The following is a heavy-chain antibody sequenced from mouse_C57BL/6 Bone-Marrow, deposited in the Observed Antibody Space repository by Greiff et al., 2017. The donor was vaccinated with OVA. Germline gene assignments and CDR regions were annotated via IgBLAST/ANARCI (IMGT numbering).Heavy chain of an antibody. CDR1: GYSFTGYY. Sequence: VQLQQSGPELVKPGASVKISCKASGYSFTGYYMHWVKQSSEKSLEWIGEINPSTGGTSYNQKFKGKATLTVDKSSSTAYMQLKRLTSEDSAVYSCARSQLRFWFAYWGQGTLVTVSA. CDR3: ARSQLRFWFAY. D-gene: IGHD3-2*02. V-gene: IGHV1-43*01. CDR2: INPSTGGT. J-gene: IGHJ3*01.